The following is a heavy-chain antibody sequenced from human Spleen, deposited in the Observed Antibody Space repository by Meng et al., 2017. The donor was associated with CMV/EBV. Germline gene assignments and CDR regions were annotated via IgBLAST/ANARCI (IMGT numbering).Heavy chain of an antibody. CDR3: ARDRSLSRLGRSDAFDF. CDR2: INPNTDGT. Sequence: ASVKVSCKASGYTFTLFDIHWVRQAPGQGLEWLGWINPNTDGTNYAQRFQGRVAMTCDTSITTAYIELSSLTSDDTAIYYCARDRSLSRLGRSDAFDFWGQGTRVTVSS. D-gene: IGHD7-27*01. J-gene: IGHJ3*01. V-gene: IGHV1-2*02. CDR1: GYTFTLFD.